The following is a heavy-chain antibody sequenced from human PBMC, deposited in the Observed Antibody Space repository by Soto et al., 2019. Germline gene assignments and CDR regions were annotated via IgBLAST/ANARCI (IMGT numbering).Heavy chain of an antibody. J-gene: IGHJ6*01. V-gene: IGHV5-10-1*01. CDR1: GYSFTSYW. CDR2: IDPSDSYT. Sequence: PGESLKISCKGSGYSFTSYWISWVRQMPGKGLEWMGRIDPSDSYTNYSPSFQGHVTISADKSISTAYLQWSSLKASDTAMYYCAMGVVPAAQLTTFLHTLAYTDGMDV. D-gene: IGHD2-2*01. CDR3: AMGVVPAAQLTTFLHTLAYTDGMDV.